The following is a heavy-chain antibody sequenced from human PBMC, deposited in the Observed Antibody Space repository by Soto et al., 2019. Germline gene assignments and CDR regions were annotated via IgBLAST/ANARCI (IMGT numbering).Heavy chain of an antibody. D-gene: IGHD6-13*01. Sequence: QAQLVQSGGEVKRPGASVKVSCKASGYTFNKYGFNWVRQAPGQGLEWMGRISAYNDYTNFAQKFQGRVTLTTDAPKNTSVMEGKVRVSADTPIFSGARGRGVVVPAGTPDALAVGGKGTRAPFSP. V-gene: IGHV1-18*01. CDR1: GYTFNKYG. CDR3: ARGRGVVVPAGTPDALAV. J-gene: IGHJ3*01. CDR2: ISAYNDYT.